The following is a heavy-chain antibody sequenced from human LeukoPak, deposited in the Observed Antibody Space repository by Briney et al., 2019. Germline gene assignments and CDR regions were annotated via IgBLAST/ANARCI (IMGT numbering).Heavy chain of an antibody. CDR2: IIPILGIA. J-gene: IGHJ6*02. CDR1: GGTFSSYA. Sequence: VASVTVSCKASGGTFSSYAISWVRQAPGQGLEWMGRIIPILGIANYAQKFQGRVTITADKSTSTAYMELSSLRSEDTAVYYCARAPSYSGSYYGYYYYGMDVWGQGTTVTVSS. CDR3: ARAPSYSGSYYGYYYYGMDV. D-gene: IGHD1-26*01. V-gene: IGHV1-69*04.